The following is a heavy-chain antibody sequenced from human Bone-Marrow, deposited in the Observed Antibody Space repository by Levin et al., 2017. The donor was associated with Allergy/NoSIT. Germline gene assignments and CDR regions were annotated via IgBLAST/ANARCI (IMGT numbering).Heavy chain of an antibody. V-gene: IGHV4-39*01. CDR1: AGFISSTSNF. J-gene: IGHJ5*02. D-gene: IGHD3-10*02. Sequence: PSETLSLTCTVSAGFISSTSNFWGWIRQPPGKGLEWIGSISISGYLDYSPSFKSRITISMDTSRNQFSLKVNSVTAADTAVYYCVRNGIYVTGGFDPWGQGTLVTVSS. CDR2: ISISGYL. CDR3: VRNGIYVTGGFDP.